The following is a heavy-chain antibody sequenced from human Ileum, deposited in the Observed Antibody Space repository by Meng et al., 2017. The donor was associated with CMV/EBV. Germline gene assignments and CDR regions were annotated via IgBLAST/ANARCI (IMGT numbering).Heavy chain of an antibody. CDR2: ITWSSGTI. CDR1: GFTFNDYA. J-gene: IGHJ6*02. V-gene: IGHV3-9*01. D-gene: IGHD3-16*01. Sequence: SLKISCAAPGFTFNDYAMHWVRQAPGKALEWVSSITWSSGTIGYADSVKGRFTISRDNAKNSLYLQMNSLRAEDTALYYCVKDRGGGYFDGMDVWGQGTMVTVSS. CDR3: VKDRGGGYFDGMDV.